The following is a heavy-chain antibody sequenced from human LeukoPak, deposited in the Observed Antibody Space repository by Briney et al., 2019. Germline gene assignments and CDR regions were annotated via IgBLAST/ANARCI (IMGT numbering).Heavy chain of an antibody. Sequence: SETLSLTCTVSGGSISSYYWSWIRQPPGKGLEWIGYNYYSGSTNYNPSLKSRVTISVDTSKNQFSLKLSSVTAADTAVYYCARADPKAQARGNYDILTGYLSPYFDYWGQGTLVTVSS. CDR1: GGSISSYY. D-gene: IGHD3-9*01. CDR2: NYYSGST. J-gene: IGHJ4*02. V-gene: IGHV4-59*01. CDR3: ARADPKAQARGNYDILTGYLSPYFDY.